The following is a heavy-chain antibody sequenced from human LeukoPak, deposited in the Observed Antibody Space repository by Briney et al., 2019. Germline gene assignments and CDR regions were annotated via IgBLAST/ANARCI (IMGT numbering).Heavy chain of an antibody. CDR2: ISSSGSTI. CDR1: GFTFSSYE. V-gene: IGHV3-48*03. D-gene: IGHD4-23*01. J-gene: IGHJ4*02. Sequence: GGSLRLSCAASGFTFSSYEMNWVRQAPGKGLEWVSYISSSGSTIYYADSVKGRFTISRDNAKNSLYLQMNSLRPEDTAVYYCARDLYFGGFFDHWGQGALVTVSS. CDR3: ARDLYFGGFFDH.